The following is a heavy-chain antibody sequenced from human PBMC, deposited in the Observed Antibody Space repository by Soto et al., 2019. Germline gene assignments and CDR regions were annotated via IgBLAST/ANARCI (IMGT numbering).Heavy chain of an antibody. D-gene: IGHD3-22*01. CDR2: IYYSGST. J-gene: IGHJ4*02. CDR1: GGSISSGGYY. V-gene: IGHV4-31*03. Sequence: PLETLSLTCTVSGGSISSGGYYWSWIRQHPGKGLEWIGYIYYSGSTYYNPSLKSRVTISVDTSKNQFSLKLSSVTAADTAVYYCARAAYYDSSGYYPQFDYWGQGTLVTVSS. CDR3: ARAAYYDSSGYYPQFDY.